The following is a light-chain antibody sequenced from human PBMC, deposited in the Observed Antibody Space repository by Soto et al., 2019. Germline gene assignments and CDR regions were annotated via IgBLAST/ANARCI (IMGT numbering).Light chain of an antibody. V-gene: IGKV3-15*01. CDR3: QQYNNWST. CDR2: DAS. Sequence: EIVMTQSPATLSASPGERATLSCRASQSVSSNLAWYQQKPGQAPRLLIYDASTRATGIPARFSGSGSGTEFTLTISSLQSEDFAVYYCQQYNNWSTFGPGTKVDIK. J-gene: IGKJ3*01. CDR1: QSVSSN.